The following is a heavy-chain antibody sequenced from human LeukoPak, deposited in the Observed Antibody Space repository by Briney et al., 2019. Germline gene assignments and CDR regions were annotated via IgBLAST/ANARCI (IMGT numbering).Heavy chain of an antibody. Sequence: GGSLRLSCAASGFTFSSYSMNWVRQAPGKGLEWVSSISSSSSYIYYADSVKGRFTISRDNAKNSLYLQMNSLRAEDMALYYCARLVVVPAALGGAFDIWGQGTMVTVSS. D-gene: IGHD2-2*01. CDR2: ISSSSSYI. CDR3: ARLVVVPAALGGAFDI. J-gene: IGHJ3*02. CDR1: GFTFSSYS. V-gene: IGHV3-21*04.